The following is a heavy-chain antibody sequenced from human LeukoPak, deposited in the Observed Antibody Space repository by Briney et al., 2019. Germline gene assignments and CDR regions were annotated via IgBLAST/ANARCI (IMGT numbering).Heavy chain of an antibody. V-gene: IGHV3-11*04. D-gene: IGHD6-19*01. CDR2: ISNSGSTI. CDR3: ARDPDSSGWFDY. CDR1: GFTFSDYY. J-gene: IGHJ4*02. Sequence: GGSLRLSCAASGFTFSDYYMSWIRQAPGKGLEWVSYISNSGSTIYYADSVKGRFTISRDNAKNSLYLQMNSLRAEDTAVYCCARDPDSSGWFDYWGQGTLVTVSS.